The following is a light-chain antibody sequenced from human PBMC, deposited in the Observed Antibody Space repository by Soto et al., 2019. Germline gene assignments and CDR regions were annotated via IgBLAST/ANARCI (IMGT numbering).Light chain of an antibody. CDR3: SSYSGSRTLV. CDR2: EVS. Sequence: QSVLTQPPSASGSPGQSVTISCTGTSSDVGGYNRVSWYQHYPGKAPKPRIYEVSKWPSGVPDRFSGSKSGNTASLTVSGLQAEDEADYYCSSYSGSRTLVFGGGTKLTVL. CDR1: SSDVGGYNR. J-gene: IGLJ2*01. V-gene: IGLV2-8*01.